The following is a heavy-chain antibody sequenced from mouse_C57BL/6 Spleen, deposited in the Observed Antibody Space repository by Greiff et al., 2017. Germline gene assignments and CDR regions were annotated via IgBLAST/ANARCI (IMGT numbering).Heavy chain of an antibody. Sequence: EVKLVESGEGLVKPGGSLKLSCAASGLTFSSSAMSWVRQTPEKRLEWVAYISSGGDYIYYADTVKGRFTISRDNARNTLYLQMSSLKSDDTAMYYCTREKVVYFDYWGQGTTLTVSS. CDR2: ISSGGDYI. V-gene: IGHV5-9-1*02. CDR3: TREKVVYFDY. J-gene: IGHJ2*01. D-gene: IGHD1-1*01. CDR1: GLTFSSSA.